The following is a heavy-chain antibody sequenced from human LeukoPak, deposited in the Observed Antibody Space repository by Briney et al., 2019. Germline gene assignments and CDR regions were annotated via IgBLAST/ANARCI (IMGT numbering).Heavy chain of an antibody. CDR2: INPNSGGT. D-gene: IGHD4-17*01. V-gene: IGHV1-2*02. CDR3: GRGDGDYVRGNWFDP. J-gene: IGHJ5*02. Sequence: ASVRVSCKASGYTFTGYYMRWVRQAPGQGLEWMGWINPNSGGTNYAQKFQGRVTMTRDTSISTAYMELSRLRSHDTAVYYCGRGDGDYVRGNWFDPWGQGTLVSVSS. CDR1: GYTFTGYY.